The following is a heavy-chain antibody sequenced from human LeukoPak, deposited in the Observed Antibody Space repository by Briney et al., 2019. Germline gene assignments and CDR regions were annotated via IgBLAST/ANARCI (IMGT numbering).Heavy chain of an antibody. V-gene: IGHV3-23*01. J-gene: IGHJ4*02. D-gene: IGHD6-6*01. CDR3: AKGSAAARPYFFDF. Sequence: GGSLRLSCAASGFTFSSYWMSWVRQAPGKGLDWISAITDSGGDTYYADSVKGRFTLSRDNSKNTLDLQMSSLRAEDTAVYYCAKGSAAARPYFFDFWGQGTLVTVSS. CDR2: ITDSGGDT. CDR1: GFTFSSYW.